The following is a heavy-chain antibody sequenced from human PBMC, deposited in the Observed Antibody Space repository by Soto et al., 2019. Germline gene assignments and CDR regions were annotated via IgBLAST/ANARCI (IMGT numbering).Heavy chain of an antibody. CDR1: GFTFDDYA. D-gene: IGHD3-16*02. J-gene: IGHJ5*02. Sequence: EVHLVESGGGLVQPGRSLRLSCAASGFTFDDYAMHWVRQAPGKGLEWVSGLSWNSGSVGYADSVKGRFTISRDNTRNSLYLYMNSLRHEDTAFYYCAKEGLSWNCTNWLDPWGKGPLVTVSS. CDR2: LSWNSGSV. V-gene: IGHV3-9*01. CDR3: AKEGLSWNCTNWLDP.